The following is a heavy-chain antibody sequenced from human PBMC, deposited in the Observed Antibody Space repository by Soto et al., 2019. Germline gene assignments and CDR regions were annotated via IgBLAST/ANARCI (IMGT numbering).Heavy chain of an antibody. CDR1: GGSISSYY. V-gene: IGHV4-59*01. J-gene: IGHJ4*02. CDR2: IYYSGSP. Sequence: QVQLQESGPGLVKPSETLSLTCTVSGGSISSYYWSWIRQPPGKGLEWIGYIYYSGSPNYNPSLKSRVTISVDTSKNQFSLKMSSVTAADTAVYYCARGGYSYGFDYWGQGTLVTVSS. CDR3: ARGGYSYGFDY. D-gene: IGHD5-18*01.